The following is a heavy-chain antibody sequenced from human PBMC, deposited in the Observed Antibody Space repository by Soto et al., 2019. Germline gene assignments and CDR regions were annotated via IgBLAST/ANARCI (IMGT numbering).Heavy chain of an antibody. V-gene: IGHV3-21*01. Sequence: EVQLVESGGGLVKPGGSLRLSCAASGFTFSSYSMNWDRQAPGKGLEWVSSISSSSSYIYYADSVKGRFTISRDNAKNSLYLQMNSLRAEDTAVYYCAKDIRITKGQDAFDIWGQGTMVTVSS. CDR2: ISSSSSYI. CDR3: AKDIRITKGQDAFDI. D-gene: IGHD3-10*01. J-gene: IGHJ3*02. CDR1: GFTFSSYS.